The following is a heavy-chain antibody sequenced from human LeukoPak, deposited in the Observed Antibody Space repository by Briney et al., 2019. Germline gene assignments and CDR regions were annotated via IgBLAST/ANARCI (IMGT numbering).Heavy chain of an antibody. CDR3: ARDFPYYYDSSGDAFDI. Sequence: PSETLSLTCTVSGGSISSYYWSWIRQPAGKGLEWIGRIYTSGSTNYNPSLKSRVTMSVDTSKNQFSLKLSSVTAADTAVYYCARDFPYYYDSSGDAFDIWGQGTMVTVSS. J-gene: IGHJ3*02. V-gene: IGHV4-4*07. CDR2: IYTSGST. CDR1: GGSISSYY. D-gene: IGHD3-22*01.